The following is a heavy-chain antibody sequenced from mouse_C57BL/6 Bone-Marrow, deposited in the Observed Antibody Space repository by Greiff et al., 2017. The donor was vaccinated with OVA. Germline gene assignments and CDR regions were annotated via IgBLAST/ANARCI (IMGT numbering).Heavy chain of an antibody. CDR3: ARERIVLWGFDY. D-gene: IGHD1-1*02. Sequence: EVQLQQSGPELVKPGASVKISCKASGYTFTDYYMNWVKQSHGKSLEWIGDINPNNGGTSYNQKFKGKATLTVDKSSSTAYMELRSLTSEDSAVYYCARERIVLWGFDYWGQGTTLTVSS. CDR2: INPNNGGT. V-gene: IGHV1-26*01. J-gene: IGHJ2*01. CDR1: GYTFTDYY.